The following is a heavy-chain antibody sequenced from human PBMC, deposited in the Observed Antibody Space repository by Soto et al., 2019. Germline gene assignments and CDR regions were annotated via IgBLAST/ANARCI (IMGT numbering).Heavy chain of an antibody. CDR2: ISAYNGNT. CDR1: GYSFTSYG. J-gene: IGHJ6*02. D-gene: IGHD3-10*01. Sequence: QVQLVQSGAEVKKPGASVKVSCKASGYSFTSYGISWVRQAPGQGLEWMGWISAYNGNTNYAQKLQGRVTITTDTSTRTAYMERRSLRSDATAVYYCARDNGFGESDVWGQGTTVTVSS. CDR3: ARDNGFGESDV. V-gene: IGHV1-18*01.